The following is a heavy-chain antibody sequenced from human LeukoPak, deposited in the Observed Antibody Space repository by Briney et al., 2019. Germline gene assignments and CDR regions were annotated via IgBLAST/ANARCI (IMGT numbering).Heavy chain of an antibody. CDR2: IYPGDSDT. J-gene: IGHJ3*02. CDR3: ARRFCVSGSCNHDAFDI. V-gene: IGHV5-51*01. Sequence: GESLKISCKGSGYTFTDYWIGWVRQMPGKGLEWMGIIYPGDSDTRYSPSFLGQVTISADKSISTAYLQWISLKASDTAMYYCARRFCVSGSCNHDAFDIWGQGTVVTVSS. D-gene: IGHD2-15*01. CDR1: GYTFTDYW.